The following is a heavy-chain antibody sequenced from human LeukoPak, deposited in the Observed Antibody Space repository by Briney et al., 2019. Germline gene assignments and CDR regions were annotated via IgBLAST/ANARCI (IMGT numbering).Heavy chain of an antibody. V-gene: IGHV3-30-3*01. CDR2: ISYDGSNK. CDR3: ARSDTAMVLEFDY. CDR1: GFTFSSYA. Sequence: GGSLRLSCAASGFTFSSYAMRWVRQAPGKGLEWVAVISYDGSNKYCADSVKGRFTISRDNSKNTLYLQMNSLRAEDTAVYYCARSDTAMVLEFDYWGQGTLVTVSS. D-gene: IGHD5-18*01. J-gene: IGHJ4*02.